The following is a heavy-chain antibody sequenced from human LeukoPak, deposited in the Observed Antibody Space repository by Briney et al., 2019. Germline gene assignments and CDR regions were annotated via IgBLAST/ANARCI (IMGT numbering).Heavy chain of an antibody. J-gene: IGHJ4*02. CDR3: ARGNSNFNY. D-gene: IGHD4-23*01. V-gene: IGHV3-20*01. Sequence: GGSLRLSCAASGFTFDDYGMSWVRHVPGKGLEWVSVVDRNGGTTSYAGSVKGRFIISRDNAKNSLYLQMNSLRAEDTALYHCARGNSNFNYWGQGTLVTVSS. CDR2: VDRNGGTT. CDR1: GFTFDDYG.